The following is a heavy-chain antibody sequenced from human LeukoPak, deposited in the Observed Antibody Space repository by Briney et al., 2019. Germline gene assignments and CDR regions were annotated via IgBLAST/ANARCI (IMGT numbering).Heavy chain of an antibody. J-gene: IGHJ4*02. V-gene: IGHV5-51*01. CDR3: ARQPKDDFDY. D-gene: IGHD2-15*01. CDR1: GYSFTSYW. Sequence: GESLKISCKASGYSFTSYWIGWVRQMPGKGLEWMGIIYPADSDTRYNPFFQGQVTISADRSINTAYLQWSSLEASDTAMYYCARQPKDDFDYWGQGTLVTVSS. CDR2: IYPADSDT.